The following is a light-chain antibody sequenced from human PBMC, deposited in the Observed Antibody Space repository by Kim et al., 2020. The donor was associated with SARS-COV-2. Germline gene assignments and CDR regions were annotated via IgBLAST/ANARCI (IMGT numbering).Light chain of an antibody. Sequence: ASVGDRVTITCRASQDISNSVAWFQQKPGKAPKSLIFGASSLHSGVPSKFSGSASGTDFTLTISSLQPEDFATYYCQQYKTYPHTFGGGTKVDIK. J-gene: IGKJ4*01. CDR2: GAS. V-gene: IGKV1-16*02. CDR3: QQYKTYPHT. CDR1: QDISNS.